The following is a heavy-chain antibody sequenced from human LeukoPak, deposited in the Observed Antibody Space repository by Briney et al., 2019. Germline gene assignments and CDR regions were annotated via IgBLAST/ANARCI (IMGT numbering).Heavy chain of an antibody. CDR3: AKDIRSLLWFGEQHFDY. D-gene: IGHD3-10*01. CDR1: GFTFDDYA. J-gene: IGHJ4*02. CDR2: ISWNSGSI. V-gene: IGHV3-9*01. Sequence: PGGSLRLSCAASGFTFDDYAMHWVRQAPGKGLEWVSGISWNSGSIGCADSVKGRFTISRDNAKNSLYLQMNSLRAEDTALYYCAKDIRSLLWFGEQHFDYWGQGTLVTVSS.